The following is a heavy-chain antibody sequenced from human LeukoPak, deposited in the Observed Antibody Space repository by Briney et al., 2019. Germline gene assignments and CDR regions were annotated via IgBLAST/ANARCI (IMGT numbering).Heavy chain of an antibody. V-gene: IGHV3-7*03. CDR3: ARDPYYYDSSGYSP. CDR1: GFTFSSYW. J-gene: IGHJ4*02. Sequence: GGSLRLSCAASGFTFSSYWMSWVRQAPGKGLEWVANIKQDGSEKYYVDSVKGRFTISRDSAKNSLYLQMNSLRAEDTAVYYCARDPYYYDSSGYSPWGQGTLVTVSS. CDR2: IKQDGSEK. D-gene: IGHD3-22*01.